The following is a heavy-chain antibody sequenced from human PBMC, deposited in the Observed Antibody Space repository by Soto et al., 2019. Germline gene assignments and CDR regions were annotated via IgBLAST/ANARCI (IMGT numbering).Heavy chain of an antibody. CDR1: GGSISTDNW. CDR2: IYHSGVT. CDR3: ARGRKGYTGYGLDA. D-gene: IGHD6-13*01. V-gene: IGHV4-4*02. J-gene: IGHJ5*01. Sequence: QVQLQESGPGLVKPSETLSLICTVSGGSISTDNWWSWVRQPPGKGLEWIGDIYHSGVTNYDPSRKSRVSLLADTSKNQFSLDPNPRTAADTAVYYGARGRKGYTGYGLDAWGQGVPVDVSS.